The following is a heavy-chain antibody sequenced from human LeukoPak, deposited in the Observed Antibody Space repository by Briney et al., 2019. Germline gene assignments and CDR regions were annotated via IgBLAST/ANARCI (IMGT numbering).Heavy chain of an antibody. CDR2: ISYDGSNK. Sequence: PGGSLRLSCAASGFTFSSYAMHWVRQAPGKGLEWVAVISYDGSNKYYADSVKGRFTISRDNSKNTLYLQMNSLRAEDTAVYYCARYLIAVAGPFTDYFDYWGQGTLVTVSS. J-gene: IGHJ4*02. CDR3: ARYLIAVAGPFTDYFDY. D-gene: IGHD6-19*01. CDR1: GFTFSSYA. V-gene: IGHV3-30-3*01.